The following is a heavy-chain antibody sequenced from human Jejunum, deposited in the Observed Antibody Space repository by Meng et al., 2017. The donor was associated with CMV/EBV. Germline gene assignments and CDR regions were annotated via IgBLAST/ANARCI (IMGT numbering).Heavy chain of an antibody. CDR1: FRTSGVG. CDR3: AHRRYYMSDWSWGDFDY. CDR2: IYWDDDK. J-gene: IGHJ4*02. Sequence: FRTSGVGVGWIRQPPGKALECLALIYWDDDKRYSPSLKSRLTITKDTSKNQVVLTMTNMDPVDTATYYCAHRRYYMSDWSWGDFDYWGQGMLVTVSS. V-gene: IGHV2-5*02. D-gene: IGHD3-10*01.